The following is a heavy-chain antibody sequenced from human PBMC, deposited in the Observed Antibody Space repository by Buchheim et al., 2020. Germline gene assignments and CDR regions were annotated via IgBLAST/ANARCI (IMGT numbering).Heavy chain of an antibody. J-gene: IGHJ4*02. Sequence: EVQLLESGGGLVQPGGSLRLSCTASGFTFSMYEMNWVRQAPGKGLEWVSYIRGSGSGMYYDDSVKGRFTISRDNAKNSLSLEMNSLRVEDTAVYYCARGPKKFSYWGQGTL. V-gene: IGHV3-48*03. CDR2: IRGSGSGM. CDR3: ARGPKKFSY. CDR1: GFTFSMYE.